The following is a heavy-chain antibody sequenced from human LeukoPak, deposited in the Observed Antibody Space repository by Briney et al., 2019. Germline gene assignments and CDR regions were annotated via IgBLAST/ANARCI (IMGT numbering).Heavy chain of an antibody. D-gene: IGHD1-26*01. CDR2: MHYSGST. CDR1: GGSINISDYY. V-gene: IGHV4-39*01. Sequence: SETLSLTCTVSGGSINISDYYWGWIRQPPGKGLEWIGSMHYSGSTYYNPSLKSRVTISVDTSKNQFSLKVSSVTAADTAVYYCARRGTIDSGRPWNWGQGTLVTVSS. CDR3: ARRGTIDSGRPWN. J-gene: IGHJ4*02.